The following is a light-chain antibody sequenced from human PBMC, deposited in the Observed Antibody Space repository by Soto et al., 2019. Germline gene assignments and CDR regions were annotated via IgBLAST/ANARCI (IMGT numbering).Light chain of an antibody. J-gene: IGKJ5*01. CDR1: QDISDV. Sequence: DIQMTQSPSALSASVGDRVIITCQASQDISDVLNWYQQQPGKAPKVLIYDASKLQTGVPSRFSGRGSGKDFTFTISSLQPDDSGTYYCQQFYDLPITFGQGTRLEIK. CDR3: QQFYDLPIT. CDR2: DAS. V-gene: IGKV1-33*01.